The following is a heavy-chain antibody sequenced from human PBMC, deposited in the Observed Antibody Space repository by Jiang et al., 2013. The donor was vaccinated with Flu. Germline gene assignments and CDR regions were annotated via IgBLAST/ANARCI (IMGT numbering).Heavy chain of an antibody. CDR1: GGSFNSDSYY. V-gene: IGHV4-39*07. J-gene: IGHJ4*02. D-gene: IGHD5-12*01. CDR3: ARALKFSGFELPYFDF. CDR2: IYHSGST. Sequence: PGLVKPSETLSLTCTVSGGSFNSDSYYWGWIRQPPGKALEWIGGIYHSGSTYYKPSLKSRVTMSVDTSKNHFSLNLNSVTAADTAVYYCARALKFSGFELPYFDFWGQGTLVTVSS.